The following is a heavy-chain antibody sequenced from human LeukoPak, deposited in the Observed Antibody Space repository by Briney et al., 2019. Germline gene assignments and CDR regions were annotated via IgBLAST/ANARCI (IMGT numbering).Heavy chain of an antibody. CDR3: AGGLHIRLYDSRGYFDY. CDR2: INPSGGTT. J-gene: IGHJ4*02. Sequence: GASVKVSCKASGYTFTRYYMYWVRQAPGQGLEWMGIINPSGGTTNYAQKFQGRVTMTRDTSTSTVYMELSSLRSEDTAVYYCAGGLHIRLYDSRGYFDYWGQGTVVTVSS. V-gene: IGHV1-46*01. CDR1: GYTFTRYY. D-gene: IGHD3-22*01.